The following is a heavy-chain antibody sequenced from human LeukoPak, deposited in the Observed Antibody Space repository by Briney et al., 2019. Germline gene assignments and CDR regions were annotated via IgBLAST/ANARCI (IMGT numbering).Heavy chain of an antibody. CDR1: GGTFSSYA. CDR2: IIPIFGTA. V-gene: IGHV1-69*13. CDR3: ASYYGSGSYPAINWFDP. D-gene: IGHD3-10*01. J-gene: IGHJ5*02. Sequence: SVKVSCKASGGTFSSYAISWVRQAPGQGLEWMGGIIPIFGTANYAQKFQGRVTITADESTSTAYMELSSLRSEDTAVYYCASYYGSGSYPAINWFDPWGQGTLVTVSS.